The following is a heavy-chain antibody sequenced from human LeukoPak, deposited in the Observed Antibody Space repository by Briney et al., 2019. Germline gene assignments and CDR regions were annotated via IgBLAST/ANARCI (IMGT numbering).Heavy chain of an antibody. V-gene: IGHV3-23*01. D-gene: IGHD3-10*01. Sequence: PGGSLRLSCAASGFTFSSYAMSWVRQAPGKGLEWVSGISGSGGRTYYADSVKGRFTISRDNSKNTLNLQMNSLRVDDTAVYYCVKDLRVWFGQIYYDDYWGQGTLVTVSS. CDR3: VKDLRVWFGQIYYDDY. CDR1: GFTFSSYA. J-gene: IGHJ4*02. CDR2: ISGSGGRT.